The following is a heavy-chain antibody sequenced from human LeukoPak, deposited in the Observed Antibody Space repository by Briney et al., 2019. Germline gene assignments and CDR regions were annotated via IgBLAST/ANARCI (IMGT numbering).Heavy chain of an antibody. V-gene: IGHV4-30-2*01. CDR1: GGSISSGGYY. J-gene: IGHJ2*01. CDR3: ARDSASEMADDWHFDL. CDR2: IYHSGST. D-gene: IGHD5-24*01. Sequence: SETLSLTCTVSGGSISSGGYYWSWIRQPPGKGLEWIGYIYHSGSTYYNPSLKSRVTISVDRSKNQFSLNLTSVTSADTALYYCARDSASEMADDWHFDLWGRGTLVTVSS.